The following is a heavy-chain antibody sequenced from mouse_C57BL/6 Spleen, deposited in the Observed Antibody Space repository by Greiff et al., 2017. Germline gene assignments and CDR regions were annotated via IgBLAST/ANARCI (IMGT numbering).Heavy chain of an antibody. Sequence: QVQLKQPGAELVRPGSSVKLSCKASGYTFTSYWMDWVKQRPGQGLEWIGNIYPSDSDTHYNQKFKDKATLTVDKSSSTAYMQLSSLTSEDSAVYCCARMDGYGPWGYWGQGTSVTVSS. CDR2: IYPSDSDT. D-gene: IGHD2-2*01. CDR3: ARMDGYGPWGY. J-gene: IGHJ4*01. V-gene: IGHV1-61*01. CDR1: GYTFTSYW.